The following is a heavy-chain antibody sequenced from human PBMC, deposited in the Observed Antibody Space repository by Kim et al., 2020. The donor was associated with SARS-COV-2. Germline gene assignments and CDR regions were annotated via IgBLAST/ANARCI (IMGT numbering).Heavy chain of an antibody. Sequence: ASVKVSCKASGYTFICYGIRWVRQAPGQGLEWMGWISGNNGNTKYAQKLQGRVTMTTDTSTSTAYMELRSLRSDDTAVYYCASDLYGVGSCYWYDVIDYWGQGTLVTVSS. V-gene: IGHV1-18*01. CDR3: ASDLYGVGSCYWYDVIDY. D-gene: IGHD2-15*01. J-gene: IGHJ4*02. CDR1: GYTFICYG. CDR2: ISGNNGNT.